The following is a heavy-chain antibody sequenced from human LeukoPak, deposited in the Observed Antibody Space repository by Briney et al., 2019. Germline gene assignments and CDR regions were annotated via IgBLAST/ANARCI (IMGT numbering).Heavy chain of an antibody. CDR2: IKSKTDGGTT. V-gene: IGHV3-15*01. CDR1: GFTFSNAW. CDR3: TTGDDYGGYGFNY. J-gene: IGHJ4*02. D-gene: IGHD4-17*01. Sequence: GGSLRLSCAASGFTFSNAWMSWVRQAPGKGLEWVGRIKSKTDGGTTDYAAPVKGRFTISRDDSKNTLYLQMNSLKTEDTAVYYCTTGDDYGGYGFNYWGQGTLVTVSS.